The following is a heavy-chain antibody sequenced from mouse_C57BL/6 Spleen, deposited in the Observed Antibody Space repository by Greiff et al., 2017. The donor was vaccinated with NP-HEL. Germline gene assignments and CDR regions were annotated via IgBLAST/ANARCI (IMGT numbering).Heavy chain of an antibody. V-gene: IGHV5-17*01. CDR1: GFTFSDYG. CDR2: ISSGSSTI. Sequence: EVKLMESGGGLVKPGGSLKLSCAASGFTFSDYGMHWVRQAPEKGLEWVAYISSGSSTIYYADTVKGRFTISRDNAKNTLFLQMTSLRSEDTAMYYCARHYGSSTWFAYWGQGTLVTVSA. CDR3: ARHYGSSTWFAY. J-gene: IGHJ3*01. D-gene: IGHD1-1*01.